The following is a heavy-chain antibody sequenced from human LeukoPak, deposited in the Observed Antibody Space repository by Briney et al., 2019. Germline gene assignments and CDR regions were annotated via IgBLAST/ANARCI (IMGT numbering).Heavy chain of an antibody. CDR3: ARDQPGTYTLSGA. J-gene: IGHJ5*02. V-gene: IGHV3-30-3*01. CDR2: ISYDGSSI. D-gene: IGHD1-14*01. Sequence: GGSLRLSCAASGFTFSSYEMNWVRQAPGKGLEWVAFISYDGSSIYYADSVKGRFTISRDNSKNTLYLQMNSLRAEDTAVYFCARDQPGTYTLSGAWGQGTLVTVSS. CDR1: GFTFSSYE.